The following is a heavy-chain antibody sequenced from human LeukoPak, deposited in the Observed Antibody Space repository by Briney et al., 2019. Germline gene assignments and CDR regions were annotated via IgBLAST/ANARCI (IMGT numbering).Heavy chain of an antibody. J-gene: IGHJ4*02. V-gene: IGHV3-21*01. D-gene: IGHD1-26*01. CDR1: GFAFSTYS. CDR2: ISSSSTYI. CDR3: ARVLSGCETTRCELDY. Sequence: GGSLRLSCAASGFAFSTYSMHWVRHAPRRGLEWGSSISSSSTYIYYADSVKGRVTISRDNAKNSLYLQMNSLRAEDTAVYYCARVLSGCETTRCELDYWGQGTLVTVSS.